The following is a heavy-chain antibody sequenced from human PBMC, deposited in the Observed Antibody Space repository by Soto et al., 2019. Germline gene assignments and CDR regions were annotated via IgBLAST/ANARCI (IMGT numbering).Heavy chain of an antibody. CDR2: IYYSGSS. D-gene: IGHD2-21*02. CDR3: ARVSCGGACYVAYYGMDV. Sequence: SQTLSLTCTVAGGSVSSGGCYWSWIKQPPGKGLEWIVYIYYSGSSNKSPSLKSRVTMSLDTSKNQFSLMLSSVTAADTAVYYCARVSCGGACYVAYYGMDVWGQGTTVTVSS. CDR1: GGSVSSGGCY. J-gene: IGHJ6*02. V-gene: IGHV4-61*08.